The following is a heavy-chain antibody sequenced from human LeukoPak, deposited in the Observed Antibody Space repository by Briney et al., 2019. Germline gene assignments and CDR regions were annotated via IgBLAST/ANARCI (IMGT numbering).Heavy chain of an antibody. Sequence: GGSLRLSCAASGFTFSSYGMHWVRQAPGKGLEWVAVISYDGSNKYYADSVKGRFTISRDNSKYTLYLQMNSLRAEDTAVYYCAKERGRPAAILDYWGQGTLVTVSS. J-gene: IGHJ4*02. D-gene: IGHD2-2*01. V-gene: IGHV3-30*18. CDR3: AKERGRPAAILDY. CDR2: ISYDGSNK. CDR1: GFTFSSYG.